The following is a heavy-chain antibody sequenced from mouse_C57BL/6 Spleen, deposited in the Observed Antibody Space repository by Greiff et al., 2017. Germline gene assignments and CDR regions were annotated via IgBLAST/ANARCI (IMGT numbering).Heavy chain of an antibody. D-gene: IGHD1-1*01. CDR3: ARGHYYGSNPHWYFDV. V-gene: IGHV1-53*01. J-gene: IGHJ1*03. CDR1: GYTFTSYW. CDR2: INPSNGGT. Sequence: QVQLQQPGTELVKPGASVKLSCKASGYTFTSYWMHWVKQRPGQGLEWIGNINPSNGGTNYNEKFKSKATLTVDKSSSTAYMQLSSLTSEDSAVYYCARGHYYGSNPHWYFDVWGTGTTVTVSS.